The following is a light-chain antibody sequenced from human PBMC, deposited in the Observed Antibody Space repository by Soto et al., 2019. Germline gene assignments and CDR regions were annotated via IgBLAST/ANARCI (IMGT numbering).Light chain of an antibody. J-gene: IGKJ1*01. CDR1: QSISTW. CDR3: QHYYNYPWT. V-gene: IGKV1-5*01. CDR2: DAS. Sequence: DIQMTQSPSSLSASVGDRVSITCRASQSISTWLAWYQQQPGGAPRLLIYDASSLQSGVPSRFSGNGSGTAFTLTISSLQPDDFSSYYCQHYYNYPWTFGQGTKV.